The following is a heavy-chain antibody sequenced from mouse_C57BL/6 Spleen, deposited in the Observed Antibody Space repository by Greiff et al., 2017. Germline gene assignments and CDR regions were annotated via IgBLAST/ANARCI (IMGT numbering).Heavy chain of an antibody. CDR3: ATQDADLLWLKGNDMDY. CDR2: IYPGDGDT. D-gene: IGHD2-2*01. V-gene: IGHV1-82*01. Sequence: QVQLQQSGPELVKPGASVKISCKASGYAFSSSWMNWVKQRPGKGLEWIGRIYPGDGDTNYNGKFKGKATLTADKSSSTAYMPLSSLTSEDSAVYFGATQDADLLWLKGNDMDYWGQGTTLTVSS. J-gene: IGHJ2*01. CDR1: GYAFSSSW.